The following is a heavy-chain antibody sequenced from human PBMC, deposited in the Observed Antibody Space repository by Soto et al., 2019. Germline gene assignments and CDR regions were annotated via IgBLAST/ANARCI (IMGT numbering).Heavy chain of an antibody. V-gene: IGHV4-59*08. Sequence: SETLSLTCTVSGGSISSYYWSWIRQPPGKGLEWIGYIYYSGSTNYNPSLKSRVTISVDTSKNQFSLKLSSVTAADTAVYYCARGYSGYDLYYYYMDVWGKGTTVTVSS. CDR1: GGSISSYY. J-gene: IGHJ6*03. CDR2: IYYSGST. CDR3: ARGYSGYDLYYYYMDV. D-gene: IGHD5-12*01.